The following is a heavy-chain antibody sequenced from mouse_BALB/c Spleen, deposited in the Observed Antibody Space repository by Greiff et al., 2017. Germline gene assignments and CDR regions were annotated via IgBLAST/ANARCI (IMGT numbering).Heavy chain of an antibody. CDR1: GFTFSSYA. Sequence: EVMLVESGGGLVKPGGSLKLSCAASGFTFSSYAMSWVRQTPEKRLEWVASISSGGSTYYPDSVKGRFTIFRDNARNILYLQLSSLRSEDTAMYYCARGRYDGNSADAMDYWGQGTSVTVSS. CDR2: ISSGGST. D-gene: IGHD2-1*01. CDR3: ARGRYDGNSADAMDY. V-gene: IGHV5-6-5*01. J-gene: IGHJ4*01.